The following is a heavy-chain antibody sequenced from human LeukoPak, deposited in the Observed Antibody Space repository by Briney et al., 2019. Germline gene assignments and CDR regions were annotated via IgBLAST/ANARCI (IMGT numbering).Heavy chain of an antibody. CDR1: GYSFTNYW. D-gene: IGHD1-1*01. V-gene: IGHV5-51*01. J-gene: IGHJ4*02. CDR2: IYPGDSDT. Sequence: PGESLKISCKGSGYSFTNYWIGWVRQMPGKGLEWMGIIYPGDSDTRYTPSFQGQVTISADKSINTAYLQWGSLKASDTAMYFCARGDRVEGTTIITNHFDYWGQGTLVTVSS. CDR3: ARGDRVEGTTIITNHFDY.